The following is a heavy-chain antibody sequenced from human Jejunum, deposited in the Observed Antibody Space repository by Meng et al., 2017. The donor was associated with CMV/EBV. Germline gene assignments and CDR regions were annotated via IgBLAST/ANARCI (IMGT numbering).Heavy chain of an antibody. CDR2: INWNSGLI. V-gene: IGHV3-9*01. J-gene: IGHJ3*02. D-gene: IGHD5/OR15-5a*01. CDR3: VKGDFYAFVTNSQQALDI. Sequence: FDDCAMFWVRQAPGKGLEWVAGINWNSGLIGYAASLKGRVTISRDNAKNSLYLQMTGLRLEDTALYYCVKGDFYAFVTNSQQALDIWGQGTMVTVSS. CDR1: FDDCA.